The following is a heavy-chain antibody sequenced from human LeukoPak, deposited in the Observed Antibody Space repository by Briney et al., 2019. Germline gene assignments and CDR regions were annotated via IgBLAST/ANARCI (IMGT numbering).Heavy chain of an antibody. J-gene: IGHJ4*02. Sequence: TGGSLRLSREASGFTFSNYGMNWVRQAPGKGLEWVSYIRPNDGTTHYADSVKGRFTISRDNAKNSLSLQMTSLRADDTAVYYCARDSTHYYDSGGYYYDSWGQGTLVTVSS. CDR1: GFTFSNYG. CDR3: ARDSTHYYDSGGYYYDS. D-gene: IGHD3-22*01. CDR2: IRPNDGTT. V-gene: IGHV3-48*01.